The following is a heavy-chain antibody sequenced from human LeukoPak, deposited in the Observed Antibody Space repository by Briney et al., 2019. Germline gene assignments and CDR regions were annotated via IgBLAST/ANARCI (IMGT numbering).Heavy chain of an antibody. Sequence: SETLSLTCAAYGGSFSGYYWSWIRQPPGKGLEWIGEINHSGSTNYNPSLKSRVTISVDTSKNQFSLKLSSVTAADTAVYYCARVRFGELARIDYWGQGTLVTVSS. J-gene: IGHJ4*02. CDR3: ARVRFGELARIDY. V-gene: IGHV4-34*01. CDR2: INHSGST. CDR1: GGSFSGYY. D-gene: IGHD3-10*01.